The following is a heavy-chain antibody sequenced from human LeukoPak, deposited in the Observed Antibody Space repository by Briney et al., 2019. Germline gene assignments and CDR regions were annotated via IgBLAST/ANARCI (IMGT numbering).Heavy chain of an antibody. CDR3: ARHGAWWELLFYFDY. D-gene: IGHD1-26*01. J-gene: IGHJ4*02. Sequence: GGSLRLSCAASGFTFSSYGMHWVRQAPGKGLEWVAVISYDGSNKYYADSVKGRFTISRDNSKNTLYLQMNSLRAEDTAVYYCARHGAWWELLFYFDYWGQGTLVTVSS. CDR1: GFTFSSYG. V-gene: IGHV3-30*03. CDR2: ISYDGSNK.